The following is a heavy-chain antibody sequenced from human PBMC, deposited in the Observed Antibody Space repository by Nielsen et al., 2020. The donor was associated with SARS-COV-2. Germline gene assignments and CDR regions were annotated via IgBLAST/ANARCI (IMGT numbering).Heavy chain of an antibody. CDR2: IKQDGSEK. CDR1: GFTFSSYW. CDR3: ASGLKYYYDSSGYFY. V-gene: IGHV3-7*03. D-gene: IGHD3-22*01. Sequence: GESLKISCAASGFTFSSYWMSWVRQAPGKGLEWVANIKQDGSEKYYVDSVKGRFTISRDNAKNSLYLQMNSLRAEDTAVYYCASGLKYYYDSSGYFYWGQGTLVTVSS. J-gene: IGHJ4*02.